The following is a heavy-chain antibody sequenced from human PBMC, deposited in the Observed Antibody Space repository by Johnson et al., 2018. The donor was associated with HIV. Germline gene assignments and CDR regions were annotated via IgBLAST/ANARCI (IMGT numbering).Heavy chain of an antibody. CDR2: IKQEGSEK. CDR3: VRVGQQSNAFDI. V-gene: IGHV3-7*03. Sequence: VQLGESGGGLIQPGVSLRLSCAASGFTFSSYWMSWVRQAPGKGLEWVANIKQEGSEKYYVDSVKGRFTFSRDTAKNSLYLQMNSLKTEDTAVYYGVRVGQQSNAFDIWGQGTMVTVS. J-gene: IGHJ3*02. CDR1: GFTFSSYW. D-gene: IGHD6-13*01.